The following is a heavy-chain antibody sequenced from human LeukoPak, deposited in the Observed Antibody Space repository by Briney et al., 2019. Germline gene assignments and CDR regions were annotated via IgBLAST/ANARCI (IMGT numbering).Heavy chain of an antibody. V-gene: IGHV1-2*02. CDR1: GYTFTGYY. CDR2: INPNSGGT. J-gene: IGHJ4*02. Sequence: ASVKVSCKASGYTFTGYYLHWVRQAPGQGLEWMGWINPNSGGTNYAQKFQGRVTMTRDTSISTAYMELSRLRSDDTAVYYCARGSYPGDIVATTPLWAPPSHWGQGTLVTVSS. CDR3: ARGSYPGDIVATTPLWAPPSH. D-gene: IGHD5-12*01.